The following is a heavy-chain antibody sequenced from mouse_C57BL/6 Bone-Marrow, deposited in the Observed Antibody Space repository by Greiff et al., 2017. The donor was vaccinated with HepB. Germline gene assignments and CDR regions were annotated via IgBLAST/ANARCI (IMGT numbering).Heavy chain of an antibody. V-gene: IGHV5-6*01. CDR3: ARPLYGSSLPYAMDY. CDR1: GFTFSSYG. Sequence: EVKLMESGGDLVKPGGSLKLSCAASGFTFSSYGMSWVRQTPDKRLEWVATISSGGSYNYYPDSVKGRFTISRDNAKNTLYLQMSSLKSEDTAMYYCARPLYGSSLPYAMDYWGQGPSVTVSS. CDR2: ISSGGSYN. D-gene: IGHD1-1*01. J-gene: IGHJ4*01.